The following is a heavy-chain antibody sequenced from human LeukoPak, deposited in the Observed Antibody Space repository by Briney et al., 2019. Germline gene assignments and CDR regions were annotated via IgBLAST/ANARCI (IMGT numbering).Heavy chain of an antibody. CDR1: GYSISSGYY. J-gene: IGHJ4*02. V-gene: IGHV4-38-2*02. CDR2: IYHSGST. Sequence: PSETLSLTCAVSGYSISSGYYWGWIRQPPGKGLEWIGSIYHSGSTYYNPSLKSRVPISVDTSKNQFSLKLSSVTAADTAVYYCARDGVTYDILTGFFDYWGQGTLVTVSS. D-gene: IGHD3-9*01. CDR3: ARDGVTYDILTGFFDY.